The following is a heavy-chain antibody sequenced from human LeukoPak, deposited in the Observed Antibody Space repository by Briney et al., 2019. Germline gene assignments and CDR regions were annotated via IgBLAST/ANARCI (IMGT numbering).Heavy chain of an antibody. V-gene: IGHV4-61*02. CDR1: GGSISGANLY. D-gene: IGHD5-18*01. CDR2: VHSGGST. J-gene: IGHJ4*02. CDR3: ARGYTYGHGAMFDY. Sequence: PSETLSLTCTASGGSISGANLYWTWIRQPAGKGLEWIGRVHSGGSTDFNPSLKSRVLISLDTSKNQFSLRLSSVTAADTAVYYCARGYTYGHGAMFDYWGQGTLVTVSP.